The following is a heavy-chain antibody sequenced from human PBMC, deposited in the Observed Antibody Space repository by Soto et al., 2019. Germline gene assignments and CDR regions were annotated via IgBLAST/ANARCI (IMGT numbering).Heavy chain of an antibody. J-gene: IGHJ4*02. V-gene: IGHV1-18*01. D-gene: IGHD2-2*01. CDR3: ARDALVVPAATRDY. Sequence: QVQLVQSGAEGKKPGASVKVSCKASGYTFTSYVISWVRQAPGHGLEWMGWIRAYNGNTNYAQQLQGRVTMPTDTSTSTAYMELRSLRSDDTAVYYCARDALVVPAATRDYWGQGSLVTVSS. CDR2: IRAYNGNT. CDR1: GYTFTSYV.